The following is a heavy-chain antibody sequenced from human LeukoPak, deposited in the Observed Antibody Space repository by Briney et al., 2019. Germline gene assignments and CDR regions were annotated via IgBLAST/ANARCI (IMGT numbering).Heavy chain of an antibody. J-gene: IGHJ4*02. V-gene: IGHV4-59*12. D-gene: IGHD6-25*01. Sequence: PSETLSLTCSVSGALTSRYYWSWVRQPLGQGLEWIGNIFYSGNSKYNPSLTSRISMSVDTSKTQFSLELTSLTAADTAVYYCTRIDPLGFFDQWGPGTLVTVSS. CDR3: TRIDPLGFFDQ. CDR2: IFYSGNS. CDR1: GALTSRYY.